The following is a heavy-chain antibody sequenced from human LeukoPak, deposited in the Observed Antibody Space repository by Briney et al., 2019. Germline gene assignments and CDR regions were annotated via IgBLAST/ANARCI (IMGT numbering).Heavy chain of an antibody. CDR2: IYHSGST. CDR1: GGSISSGGYS. V-gene: IGHV4-30-2*01. CDR3: AREVRGFDP. J-gene: IGHJ5*02. Sequence: SQTLSLTCAVSGGSISSGGYSWSWIRQPPGKGLEWIGYIYHSGSTYYNPSLKSRVTISVDKSKNQFSLKLSSVTAADTAVYYCAREVRGFDPWGQGTLVTVSS.